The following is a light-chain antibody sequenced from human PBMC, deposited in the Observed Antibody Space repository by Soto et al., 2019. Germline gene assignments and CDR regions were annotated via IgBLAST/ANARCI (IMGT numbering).Light chain of an antibody. J-gene: IGKJ1*01. V-gene: IGKV1-5*03. CDR3: QQYNSYST. CDR2: EAS. CDR1: QSIGSW. Sequence: DIQMTQSPSTLSASVGDRVTITCRASQSIGSWLAWYQQKPGKAPKLLIYEASRLGSGVPSRFSGSGSATDFTLTISTLQPDDFATYYCQQYNSYSTFGQGTKVDIK.